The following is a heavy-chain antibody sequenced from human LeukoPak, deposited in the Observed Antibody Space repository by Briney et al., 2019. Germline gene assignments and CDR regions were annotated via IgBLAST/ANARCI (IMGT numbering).Heavy chain of an antibody. CDR1: GYTFTSYG. Sequence: ASVKVSCKASGYTFTSYGISWVRQAPGQGLEWMGWISAYNGNTNCAQKLQGRVTMTTDTSTSTAYMELRSLRSDDTAVYYCARVGDSSGPYEYFQHWGQGTPVTVSS. D-gene: IGHD6-19*01. V-gene: IGHV1-18*01. CDR3: ARVGDSSGPYEYFQH. J-gene: IGHJ1*01. CDR2: ISAYNGNT.